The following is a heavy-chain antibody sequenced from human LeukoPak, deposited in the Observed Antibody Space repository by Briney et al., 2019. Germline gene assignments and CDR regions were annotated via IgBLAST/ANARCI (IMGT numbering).Heavy chain of an antibody. Sequence: ASVKVSCKASGYTFTGYYMHWVRQAPGQGLEWMGWINPNSGGTNYAQKFQGWVTMTRDTSISTAYMELSRLRSDDTAVYYCARGIPRGYGSGYGNAFDIWGQGTMVTVSS. D-gene: IGHD5-12*01. J-gene: IGHJ3*02. CDR3: ARGIPRGYGSGYGNAFDI. V-gene: IGHV1-2*04. CDR1: GYTFTGYY. CDR2: INPNSGGT.